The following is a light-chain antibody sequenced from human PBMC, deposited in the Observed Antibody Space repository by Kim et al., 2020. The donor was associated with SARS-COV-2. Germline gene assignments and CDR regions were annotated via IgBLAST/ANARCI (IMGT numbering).Light chain of an antibody. CDR1: QSVSSN. V-gene: IGKV3-15*01. CDR3: QQYNNWPPHT. J-gene: IGKJ2*01. CDR2: GAS. Sequence: EIVMTQSPATLSVSPGERATISCRASQSVSSNLAWYQQKPGQAPRLLIYGASTRATGIPARFSGSGSGTEFTLTISSLQSEDFAVYYCQQYNNWPPHTFGQGTKLEI.